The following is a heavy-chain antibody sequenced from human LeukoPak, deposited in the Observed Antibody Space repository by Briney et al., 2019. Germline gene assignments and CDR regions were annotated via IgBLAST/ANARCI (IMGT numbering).Heavy chain of an antibody. Sequence: APVKVSCKASGYTFTSYYMHWVRQAPGQGLEWMGIINPSGGSTSYAQKFQGRVTMTRDTSTSTVYMELSSLRSEDTAVYYCARTAYCSSTSCYWLPFDIWGQGTMVTVSS. D-gene: IGHD2-2*01. CDR2: INPSGGST. V-gene: IGHV1-46*01. J-gene: IGHJ3*02. CDR3: ARTAYCSSTSCYWLPFDI. CDR1: GYTFTSYY.